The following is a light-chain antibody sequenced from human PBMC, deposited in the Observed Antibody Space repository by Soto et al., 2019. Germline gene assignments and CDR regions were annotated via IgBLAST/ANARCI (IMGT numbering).Light chain of an antibody. V-gene: IGKV1-5*01. CDR3: HQYDSYPWT. J-gene: IGKJ1*01. CDR1: QSISTW. Sequence: DIQMTQSPSTLSASVGDRVVITCRASQSISTWLAWYQQKPGKAPTLLISDAPNLQSGVPSRFSGSGSGTEFTLTISSLQPDDFSTYYCHQYDSYPWTFGQGTKVEIK. CDR2: DAP.